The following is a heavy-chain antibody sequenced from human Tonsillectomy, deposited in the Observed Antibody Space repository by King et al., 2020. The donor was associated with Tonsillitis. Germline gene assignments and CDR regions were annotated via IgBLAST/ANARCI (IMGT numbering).Heavy chain of an antibody. J-gene: IGHJ5*02. Sequence: VQLVQSGAEVKKPGSSVKVSCKASGGAFSSYAFSWGRQAPGQGLEWMGGIIPIFDTANFAPQFHGRVTLTADKSTSTAYMELSSLRSEDTAVYYCARDWSTYCGGDCYIGGFDPWGQGTLVTVSS. V-gene: IGHV1-69*06. CDR1: GGAFSSYA. CDR3: ARDWSTYCGGDCYIGGFDP. CDR2: IIPIFDTA. D-gene: IGHD2-21*02.